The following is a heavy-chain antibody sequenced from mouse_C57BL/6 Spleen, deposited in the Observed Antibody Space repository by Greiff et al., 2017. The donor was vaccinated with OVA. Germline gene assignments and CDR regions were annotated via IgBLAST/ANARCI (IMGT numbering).Heavy chain of an antibody. Sequence: EVQLVESGGGLVKPGGSLKLSCAASGFTFSSYAMSWVRQTPEKRLEWVATISDGGSYTYYPDNVKGRFTISRDNAKNNLYLQMSHLKSEDTAMYYCARGSYDHYFDYWGQGTTLTVSS. CDR3: ARGSYDHYFDY. CDR1: GFTFSSYA. CDR2: ISDGGSYT. J-gene: IGHJ2*01. V-gene: IGHV5-4*01. D-gene: IGHD2-12*01.